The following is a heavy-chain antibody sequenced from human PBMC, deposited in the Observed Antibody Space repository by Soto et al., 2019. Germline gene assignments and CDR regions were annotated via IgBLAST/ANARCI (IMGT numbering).Heavy chain of an antibody. CDR2: ISYDGSNK. J-gene: IGHJ4*02. V-gene: IGHV3-30*03. Sequence: PGGSLRLSCAASGFTFSSYGMHCVRQAPGKGLEWVAVISYDGSNKYYADSVKGRFTISRDNSKNTLYLQMNSLRAEDTAVYYCARDRDSSGYPTTFDYWGQGT. CDR3: ARDRDSSGYPTTFDY. CDR1: GFTFSSYG. D-gene: IGHD3-22*01.